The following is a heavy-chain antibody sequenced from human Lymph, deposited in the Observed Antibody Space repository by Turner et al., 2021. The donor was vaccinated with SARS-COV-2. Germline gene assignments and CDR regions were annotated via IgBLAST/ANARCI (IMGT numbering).Heavy chain of an antibody. J-gene: IGHJ4*02. CDR1: GGTFSSYA. D-gene: IGHD3-10*01. CDR3: ASFGGDYMFDY. Sequence: QVQLVQSGAEVKKPGSSVKVSCKASGGTFSSYASSWVRQAPGQGLEWMGGIIPICGKPNYAQKFQGRVTINADESTSTAYMELSSLRSEDTAMYYCASFGGDYMFDYWGQGTLVTVSS. V-gene: IGHV1-69*01. CDR2: IIPICGKP.